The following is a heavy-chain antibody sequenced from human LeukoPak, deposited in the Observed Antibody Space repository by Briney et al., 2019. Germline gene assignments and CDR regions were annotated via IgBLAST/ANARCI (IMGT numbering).Heavy chain of an antibody. D-gene: IGHD4-23*01. CDR3: ARDSDYGGNTRYYFDY. CDR2: ISSSSSYI. V-gene: IGHV3-21*01. Sequence: PGGSLRLSCAASGFTFSTYTMNWVRQAPGKGLEWVSSISSSSSYIYYADSVKGRFTISRDNAKNSLYLQMNSLRAEDTAVYYCARDSDYGGNTRYYFDYWGQGTLVTVSS. CDR1: GFTFSTYT. J-gene: IGHJ4*02.